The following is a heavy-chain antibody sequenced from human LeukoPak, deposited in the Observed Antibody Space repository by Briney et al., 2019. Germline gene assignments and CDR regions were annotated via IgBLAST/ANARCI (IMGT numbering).Heavy chain of an antibody. CDR3: ASSGRGHFYFDY. D-gene: IGHD3-10*01. J-gene: IGHJ4*02. V-gene: IGHV3-74*01. Sequence: PGGSLRLSCAASGFTLSNYWMHWVRQVPGKGLVWVSRITDDGSSSGYVDSVKGRFTISRDNAKNTLYLQMNSLRGEDTAVYYCASSGRGHFYFDYWGQGALVTVSS. CDR1: GFTLSNYW. CDR2: ITDDGSSS.